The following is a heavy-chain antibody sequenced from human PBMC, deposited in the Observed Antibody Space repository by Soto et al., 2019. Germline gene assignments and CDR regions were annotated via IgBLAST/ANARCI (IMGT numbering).Heavy chain of an antibody. Sequence: SVKVSCKASGGTFSSYAISWVRQAPGQGLEWMGGIIPIFGTANYAQKFQGRVTITADESTSTAYMELSSLRSEDTAVYYCARTKPGCYDSSGNNWFDPWGQGTLVTVSS. CDR1: GGTFSSYA. CDR3: ARTKPGCYDSSGNNWFDP. J-gene: IGHJ5*02. CDR2: IIPIFGTA. V-gene: IGHV1-69*13. D-gene: IGHD3-22*01.